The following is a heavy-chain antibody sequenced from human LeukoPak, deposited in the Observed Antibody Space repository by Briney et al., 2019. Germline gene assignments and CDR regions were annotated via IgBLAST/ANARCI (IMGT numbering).Heavy chain of an antibody. CDR3: AGKKGHTIFGVVWPKYFQH. Sequence: PSETLSLTCTVSGGSISSSSYYWGWIRQPPGKGLEWIGSIYYSGSTYYNPSLKSRVTISVDTSKNQFSLKLSSVTAADTAVYYCAGKKGHTIFGVVWPKYFQHWGQGTLVTVSS. V-gene: IGHV4-39*07. CDR1: GGSISSSSYY. CDR2: IYYSGST. D-gene: IGHD3-3*01. J-gene: IGHJ1*01.